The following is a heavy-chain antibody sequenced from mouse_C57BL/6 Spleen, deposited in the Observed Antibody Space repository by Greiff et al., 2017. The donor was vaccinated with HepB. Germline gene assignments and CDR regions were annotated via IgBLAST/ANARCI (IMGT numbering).Heavy chain of an antibody. D-gene: IGHD2-4*01. J-gene: IGHJ1*03. V-gene: IGHV3-6*01. CDR1: GYSITSGYY. CDR3: AAGLRRYFDV. Sequence: EVHLVESGPGLVKPSQSLSLTCSVTGYSITSGYYWNWIRQFPGNKLEWMGYISYDGSNNYNPSLKNRISITRDTSKNQFFLKLNSVTTEDTATYYCAAGLRRYFDVWGTGTTVTVSS. CDR2: ISYDGSN.